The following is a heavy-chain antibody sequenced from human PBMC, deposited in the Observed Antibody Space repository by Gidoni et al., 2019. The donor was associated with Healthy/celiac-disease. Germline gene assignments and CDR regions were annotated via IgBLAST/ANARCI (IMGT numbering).Heavy chain of an antibody. Sequence: QVQLQQWGAGLLKPSETLSLTCAVYGGSFSGYYWGWIRQPPGKGLEWIGEINHSGSTNYNPSLKSRVTISVDTFKNQFSLKLSSVTAADTAVYYCARGYSGYDFYGMDVWGQGTTVTVSS. CDR3: ARGYSGYDFYGMDV. J-gene: IGHJ6*02. V-gene: IGHV4-34*01. CDR2: INHSGST. CDR1: GGSFSGYY. D-gene: IGHD5-12*01.